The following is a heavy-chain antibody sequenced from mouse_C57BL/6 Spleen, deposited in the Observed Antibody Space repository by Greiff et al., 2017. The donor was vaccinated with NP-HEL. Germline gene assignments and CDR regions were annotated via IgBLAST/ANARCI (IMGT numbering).Heavy chain of an antibody. D-gene: IGHD2-10*01. CDR1: GFNIKDDY. Sequence: VQLKQSGAELVRPGASVKLSCTASGFNIKDDYMHWVKQRPEQGLEWIGWIDPENGDTEYASKFQGKATITADTSSNTAYLQLSSLTSEDTAVYYCTTPTSIYFAYWGQGTLVTVSA. J-gene: IGHJ3*01. CDR2: IDPENGDT. CDR3: TTPTSIYFAY. V-gene: IGHV14-4*01.